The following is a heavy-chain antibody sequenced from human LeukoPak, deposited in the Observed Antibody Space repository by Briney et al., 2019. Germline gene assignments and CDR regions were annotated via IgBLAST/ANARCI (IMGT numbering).Heavy chain of an antibody. D-gene: IGHD2-2*01. Sequence: GGSLRLSCAVSGFTFSSYEMNWVRQAPGKELEWVSYISSSGSTMYYADSAKGRFTISRDNAKNSLYLQMNSLRAEDTAVYYCARNFYQLLWGYYYYGMDVWGKGTTVTVSS. CDR3: ARNFYQLLWGYYYYGMDV. V-gene: IGHV3-48*03. J-gene: IGHJ6*04. CDR1: GFTFSSYE. CDR2: ISSSGSTM.